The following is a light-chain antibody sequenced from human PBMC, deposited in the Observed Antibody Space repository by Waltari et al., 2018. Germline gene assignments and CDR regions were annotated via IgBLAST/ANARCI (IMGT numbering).Light chain of an antibody. V-gene: IGKV2-30*01. J-gene: IGKJ4*01. CDR2: QVS. CDR3: LQGTHWPLT. CDR1: QSLVYSDGNTF. Sequence: DVVMTQSPLSLSVTLGQPASISCRSSQSLVYSDGNTFLHWFPQRPGQSPRRLIYQVSNRDSGVPDRFRGSGSDTDFTLKISRVEAEDVGVFYCLQGTHWPLTFGGGTKVEIK.